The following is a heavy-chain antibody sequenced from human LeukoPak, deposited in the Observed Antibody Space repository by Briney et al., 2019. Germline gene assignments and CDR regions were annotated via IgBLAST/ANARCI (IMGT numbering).Heavy chain of an antibody. CDR1: GGVLTTYV. D-gene: IGHD3-22*01. J-gene: IGHJ2*01. CDR3: ARGMADYYDSSEGRGGWYFDL. Sequence: GGSVKVSFMASGGVLTTYVISWVRQAPGQGLEGVGWICSYNGNTNYAQRLQGRVNMTTDTATITAYMELRSLRSDDKAEYYCARGMADYYDSSEGRGGWYFDLWGRGTLVTVSS. V-gene: IGHV1-18*01. CDR2: ICSYNGNT.